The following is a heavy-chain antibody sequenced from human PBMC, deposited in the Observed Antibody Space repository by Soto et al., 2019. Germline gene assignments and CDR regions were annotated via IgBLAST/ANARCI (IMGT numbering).Heavy chain of an antibody. D-gene: IGHD1-7*01. Sequence: SETLSLTCAVYVGSFSGYYWNWIRQPPGKGLEWIGEINHRGSTKYNPSLKSRVTISVDTSKNQFSLTLRSVTAADTAVYYCARAGNYAWFDPWGQGTLVTVS. CDR1: VGSFSGYY. J-gene: IGHJ5*02. V-gene: IGHV4-34*01. CDR2: INHRGST. CDR3: ARAGNYAWFDP.